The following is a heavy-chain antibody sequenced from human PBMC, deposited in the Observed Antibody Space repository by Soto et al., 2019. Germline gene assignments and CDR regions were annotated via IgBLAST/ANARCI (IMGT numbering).Heavy chain of an antibody. D-gene: IGHD5-18*01. Sequence: GSLRRSGAASGFTFGIYGMHWVRQAPGKGLEWVAVISYDGSNKYYADSVKGRFTISRDNSKNTLYLQMNSLRAEDTAVYYCARSGYSYGYSEPRNWFDPWGQGTLVTVYS. CDR2: ISYDGSNK. J-gene: IGHJ5*02. CDR3: ARSGYSYGYSEPRNWFDP. CDR1: GFTFGIYG. V-gene: IGHV3-30*03.